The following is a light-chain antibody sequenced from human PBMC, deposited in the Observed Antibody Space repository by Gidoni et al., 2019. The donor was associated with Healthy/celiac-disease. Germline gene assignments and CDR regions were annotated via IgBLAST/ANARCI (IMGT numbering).Light chain of an antibody. V-gene: IGLV1-40*01. J-gene: IGLJ3*02. Sequence: QSVLTQPRAVSGAPGQRVTISCTGSSSNIGAGYAVHGYQQLPGTAPKLLIYGNSTRPSGVPARFSSSKSCTSASLALTGLQAEDEADYYCQSYDSSLSGWVFGGGTKLPVL. CDR2: GNS. CDR1: SSNIGAGYA. CDR3: QSYDSSLSGWV.